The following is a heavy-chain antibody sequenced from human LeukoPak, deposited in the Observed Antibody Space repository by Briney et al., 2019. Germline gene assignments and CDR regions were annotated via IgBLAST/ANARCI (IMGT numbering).Heavy chain of an antibody. V-gene: IGHV3-30*18. CDR2: ISYDGTNK. Sequence: GGSLRLSCAASGFTFRNYGMHWVRQAPGKGLEWVAVISYDGTNKYYADSVKGRFTISRDSSKSTLYLQMNSLRAEDTAVFYCAKDQCRAIQLMDSAFDYWGHGTLATVSS. CDR1: GFTFRNYG. D-gene: IGHD2-8*01. J-gene: IGHJ5*01. CDR3: AKDQCRAIQLMDSAFDY.